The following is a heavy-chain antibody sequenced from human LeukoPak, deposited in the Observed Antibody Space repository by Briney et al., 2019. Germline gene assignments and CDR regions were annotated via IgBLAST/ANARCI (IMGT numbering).Heavy chain of an antibody. J-gene: IGHJ4*02. CDR1: GFTFSSYG. Sequence: PGGSLRLSCAASGFTFSSYGMSWFRQAPGKGLEWVSSFGGSGGSTYYADSVKGRFTISRDNSKNTLYLRMNSLRAEDTAVYYCARRAGAYSHPYDYWGQGTLVTVSS. CDR3: ARRAGAYSHPYDY. V-gene: IGHV3-23*01. CDR2: FGGSGGST. D-gene: IGHD4/OR15-4a*01.